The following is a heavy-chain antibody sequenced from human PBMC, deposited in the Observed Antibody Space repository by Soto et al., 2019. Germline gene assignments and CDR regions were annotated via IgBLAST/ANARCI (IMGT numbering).Heavy chain of an antibody. V-gene: IGHV4-59*08. J-gene: IGHJ4*02. CDR3: ARRGTYGDFDY. CDR1: GDSISRYY. Sequence: QVQLQESGPGLVKPSDTLSLTCTVSGDSISRYYWSWIRQPPGKGLEWIGYIYYTGSTNYNSSLESRVTISVDTSKNQFSLKLTSVTAADTAVYYCARRGTYGDFDYWGQGTLVTVSS. CDR2: IYYTGST. D-gene: IGHD3-16*01.